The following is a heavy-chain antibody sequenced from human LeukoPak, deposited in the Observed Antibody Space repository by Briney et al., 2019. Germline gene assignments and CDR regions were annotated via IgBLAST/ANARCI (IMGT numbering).Heavy chain of an antibody. V-gene: IGHV1-69*13. J-gene: IGHJ4*02. CDR2: IIPIFGTA. CDR1: GGTFSSYA. CDR3: ASGRSGYFDY. Sequence: SVKVSCKASGGTFSSYAISWVRQAPGQGLEWMGGIIPIFGTANYAQKFQGRVTIAADESTSTTYMELSSLRSEDTAVYYCASGRSGYFDYWGQGTLVTVSS. D-gene: IGHD2-15*01.